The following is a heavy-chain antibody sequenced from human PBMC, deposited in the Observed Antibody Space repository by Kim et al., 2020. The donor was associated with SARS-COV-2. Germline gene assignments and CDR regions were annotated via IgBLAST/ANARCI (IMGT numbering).Heavy chain of an antibody. Sequence: SETLSLTCTVSGGSISSSSYYWGWIRQPPGKGLEWIGSIYYSGSTYYNPSLKSRVTISVDTSKNQFSLKLSSVTAADTAVYYCATGDPPYYGMDVWGQGTTVTVPS. V-gene: IGHV4-39*01. D-gene: IGHD3-10*01. CDR1: GGSISSSSYY. J-gene: IGHJ6*02. CDR2: IYYSGST. CDR3: ATGDPPYYGMDV.